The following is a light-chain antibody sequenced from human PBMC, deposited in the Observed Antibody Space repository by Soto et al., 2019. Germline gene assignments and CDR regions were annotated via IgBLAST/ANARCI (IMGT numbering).Light chain of an antibody. CDR2: GTS. CDR1: QSFSRSY. Sequence: ENVLAPSPGTLSLSPGERATLSCRASQSFSRSYLAWYQQKPGQAPRLLIYGTSTRANGIPDRFSGSGSQTDFTLTISRREPEDFAVNCCHKYGSLRTFGQGTRVEIK. V-gene: IGKV3-20*01. CDR3: HKYGSLRT. J-gene: IGKJ1*01.